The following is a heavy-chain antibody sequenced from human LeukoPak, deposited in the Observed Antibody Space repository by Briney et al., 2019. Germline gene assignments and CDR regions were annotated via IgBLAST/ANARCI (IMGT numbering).Heavy chain of an antibody. CDR3: VRRDNTGWNYFDH. J-gene: IGHJ4*02. CDR2: IYYSERT. D-gene: IGHD6-19*01. Sequence: SETLSLTCTVSGGSINSHYWSWIRQPPGKGLQWIGDIYYSERTNYNPSLRSRVTISVDTSKNQLSLKLTSVLAADTAMYYCVRRDNTGWNYFDHWGQGILVPSPQ. V-gene: IGHV4-59*08. CDR1: GGSINSHY.